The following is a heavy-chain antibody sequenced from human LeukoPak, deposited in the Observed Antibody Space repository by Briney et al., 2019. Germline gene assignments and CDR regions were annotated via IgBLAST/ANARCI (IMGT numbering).Heavy chain of an antibody. CDR3: ARWTTGTFDI. Sequence: SETLSLTCTVSGGSISRYYWSWIRQPPGKGLEWIGYIYSGNTNYNPSLKSRVTISVDTSKNQFSLKVTSVTAADKAVYYCARWTTGTFDIWGQGTMVTVSS. J-gene: IGHJ3*02. CDR2: IYSGNT. V-gene: IGHV4-59*12. CDR1: GGSISRYY. D-gene: IGHD1-14*01.